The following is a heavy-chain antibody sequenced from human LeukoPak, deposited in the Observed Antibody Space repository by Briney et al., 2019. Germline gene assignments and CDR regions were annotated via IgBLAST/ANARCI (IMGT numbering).Heavy chain of an antibody. D-gene: IGHD3-10*01. CDR3: AKYYGSGSYPSPDAFDI. J-gene: IGHJ3*02. V-gene: IGHV3-23*01. CDR2: INDGGGHT. Sequence: GGSLRLSCAASGFTFNNYAMSWVRQAPGKGLEWVSTINDGGGHTYYAASVKGRFTISRDNSKNTLSLQMNSLRAEDTAVYYCAKYYGSGSYPSPDAFDIWGQGTLVTVSS. CDR1: GFTFNNYA.